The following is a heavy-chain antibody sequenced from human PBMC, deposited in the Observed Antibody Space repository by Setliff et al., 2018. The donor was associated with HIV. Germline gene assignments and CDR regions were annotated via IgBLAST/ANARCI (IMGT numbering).Heavy chain of an antibody. V-gene: IGHV1-46*01. CDR1: GYTFTNYF. Sequence: ASVKVSCKASGYTFTNYFIHWVRQAPGQGLEWMEIVNPSDGSASNSQKFQGRVTMTRDTSTSTVYMEVNSLRSEDTAVYYCASGSGYCRNGVCYIGVHKNPDKYYSDYWGQGTLVTVSS. CDR3: ASGSGYCRNGVCYIGVHKNPDKYYSDY. CDR2: VNPSDGSA. J-gene: IGHJ4*02. D-gene: IGHD2-8*01.